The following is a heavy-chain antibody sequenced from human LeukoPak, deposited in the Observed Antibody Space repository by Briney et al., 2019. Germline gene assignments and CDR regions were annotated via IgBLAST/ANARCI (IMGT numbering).Heavy chain of an antibody. Sequence: GGSLRLSCAASGFTFNLNRIHWVRQVPGKGLEWVANIKQDGSEKYYVDSVKGRFTISRDNAKNSLYLQMNSLRAEDTAVYYCATGSGYYFDYWGQGTLVTVSS. CDR3: ATGSGYYFDY. CDR2: IKQDGSEK. J-gene: IGHJ4*02. V-gene: IGHV3-7*01. D-gene: IGHD3-3*01. CDR1: GFTFNLNR.